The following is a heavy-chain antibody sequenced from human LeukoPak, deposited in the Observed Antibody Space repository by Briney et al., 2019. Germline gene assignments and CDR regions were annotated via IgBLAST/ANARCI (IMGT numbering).Heavy chain of an antibody. CDR3: ARGASRGFDY. V-gene: IGHV3-33*01. CDR2: IWYDGSNQ. D-gene: IGHD5-24*01. J-gene: IGHJ4*01. CDR1: GFPFSSYG. Sequence: GRSLRLSCAASGFPFSSYGMHWVRQAPGKGLEWVAIIWYDGSNQYYVDSVKGRFTISKDNSKNTLYLQMNSLRDEDTAVYYCARGASRGFDYWGHGTLVTVSS.